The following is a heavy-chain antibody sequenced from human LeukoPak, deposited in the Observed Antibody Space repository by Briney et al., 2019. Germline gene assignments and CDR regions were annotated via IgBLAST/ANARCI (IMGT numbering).Heavy chain of an antibody. CDR1: GASISDYY. D-gene: IGHD3-22*01. V-gene: IGHV4-39*07. J-gene: IGHJ4*02. CDR2: IYYSGST. Sequence: SGTLSLTCTVSGASISDYYWGWIRQPPGKGLEWIGSIYYSGSTYYNPSLKSRVTISVDTSKNQFSLKLSSVTAADTAVYYCARLYYYDSSGYYRSVYWGQGTLVTVSS. CDR3: ARLYYYDSSGYYRSVY.